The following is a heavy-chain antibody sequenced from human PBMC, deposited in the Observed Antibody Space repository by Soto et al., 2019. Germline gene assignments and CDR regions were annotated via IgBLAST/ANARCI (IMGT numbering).Heavy chain of an antibody. Sequence: GGSLRLSCAASGFTVSVNLMNWVRQGSGKGLEWVSVINSGGSTDYADSVKGRFTISRDISRNTLYLQMNSLRAEDTAMYYCATSEAPSSSWSYYYSGMDVWGQGTTVTVSS. V-gene: IGHV3-66*01. CDR1: GFTVSVNL. CDR2: INSGGST. J-gene: IGHJ6*02. D-gene: IGHD6-13*01. CDR3: ATSEAPSSSWSYYYSGMDV.